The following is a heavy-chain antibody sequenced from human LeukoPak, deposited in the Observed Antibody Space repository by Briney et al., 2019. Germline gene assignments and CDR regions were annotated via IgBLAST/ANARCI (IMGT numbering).Heavy chain of an antibody. D-gene: IGHD7-27*01. J-gene: IGHJ4*02. CDR2: ISSTYNI. V-gene: IGHV3-48*02. Sequence: GGSLRLSCAASGFIFSPYAMNWVRQAPGRGLEWVSYISSTYNIYYSDSVRGRFTISRDNAKNSVYLQMNSLGDEDTAVYYCARDHNWGFDFWGQGTLVAVSS. CDR1: GFIFSPYA. CDR3: ARDHNWGFDF.